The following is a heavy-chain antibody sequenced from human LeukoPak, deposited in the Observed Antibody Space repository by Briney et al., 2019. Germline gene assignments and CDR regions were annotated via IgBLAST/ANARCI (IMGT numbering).Heavy chain of an antibody. D-gene: IGHD3-22*01. V-gene: IGHV3-30*18. CDR3: AKVHYYDSSGYSGLPDY. CDR2: ISYDGSNK. J-gene: IGHJ4*02. Sequence: GRSLRLSCAASGFTFSSYGMHWVRQAPGKGLEWVAVISYDGSNKYHADSVKGRFTISRDNSKNTLYLQMNSLRAEDTAVYYCAKVHYYDSSGYSGLPDYWGQGTLVTVSS. CDR1: GFTFSSYG.